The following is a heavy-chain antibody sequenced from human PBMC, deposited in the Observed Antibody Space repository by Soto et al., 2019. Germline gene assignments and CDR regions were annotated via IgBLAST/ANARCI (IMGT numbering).Heavy chain of an antibody. CDR3: AAGGGLPRYY. CDR2: IYHSGST. D-gene: IGHD5-12*01. V-gene: IGHV4-30-2*01. J-gene: IGHJ4*02. Sequence: QLQLQESGSGLVKPSQTLSLTCAVSGGSISSGGYSWSWIRQPPGKGLEGIGYIYHSGSTNYNPSLESRVTISVDRSKNQFSLKLSSVTAADTAVYYCAAGGGLPRYYWGQGTLVTVSS. CDR1: GGSISSGGYS.